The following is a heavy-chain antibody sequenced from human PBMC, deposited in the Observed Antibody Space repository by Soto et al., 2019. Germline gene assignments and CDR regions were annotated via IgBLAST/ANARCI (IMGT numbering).Heavy chain of an antibody. D-gene: IGHD3-10*01. J-gene: IGHJ6*02. CDR2: INPSGGST. CDR3: ASEIRMVRGWGYYYYGMDV. Sequence: GASVKVSCKASGYTFTSYYMHWVRQAPGQGLEWMGIINPSGGSTSYAQKFQGRVTMTRDTSTSTVYMELSSLRSEDTAVYYCASEIRMVRGWGYYYYGMDVWGQGXTVTVSS. V-gene: IGHV1-46*01. CDR1: GYTFTSYY.